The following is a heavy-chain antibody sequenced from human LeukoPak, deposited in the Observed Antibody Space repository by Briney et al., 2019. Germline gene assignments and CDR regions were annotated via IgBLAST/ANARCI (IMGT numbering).Heavy chain of an antibody. CDR3: ARQHRPRFPRNPFGVGGSGSYDY. D-gene: IGHD3-10*01. V-gene: IGHV4-39*01. CDR1: GGSISSNGYY. Sequence: PSETLSLTCTVSGGSISSNGYYWAWFRQPPGKGLEWIGSIYYSGGTYYNPSLKSRVTISVDTSKNQFSLKLSSVTAADTAVYYCARQHRPRFPRNPFGVGGSGSYDYWGQGTLVTVSS. J-gene: IGHJ4*02. CDR2: IYYSGGT.